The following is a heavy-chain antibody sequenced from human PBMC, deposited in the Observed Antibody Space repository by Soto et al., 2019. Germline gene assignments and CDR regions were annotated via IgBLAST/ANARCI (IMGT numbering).Heavy chain of an antibody. CDR2: ISYDGSAQ. J-gene: IGHJ3*02. CDR1: GFTFSRYG. D-gene: IGHD1-1*01. CDR3: AKEPLEVSGRNAFNI. Sequence: QVQLVESGGGVVQPGRSLRLSCAASGFTFSRYGMHWVRQAPGKGLEWVAVISYDGSAQYYADSVKGRFTISRDNSKNTLYLQRNSLGLEDTAVYYCAKEPLEVSGRNAFNIWGQGTMVTASS. V-gene: IGHV3-30*18.